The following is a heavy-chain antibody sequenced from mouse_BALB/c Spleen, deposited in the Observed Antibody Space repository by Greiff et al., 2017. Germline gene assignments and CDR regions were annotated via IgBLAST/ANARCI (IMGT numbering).Heavy chain of an antibody. CDR1: GFNIKDTY. J-gene: IGHJ3*01. CDR3: APTMISPWFAY. CDR2: IDPANGNT. Sequence: EVQRVESGAELVKPGASVKLSCTASGFNIKDTYMHWVKQRPEQGLEWIGRIDPANGNTKYDPKFQGKATITADTSSNTAYLQLSSLTSEDTAVYYCAPTMISPWFAYWGQGTLVTVSA. D-gene: IGHD2-4*01. V-gene: IGHV14-3*02.